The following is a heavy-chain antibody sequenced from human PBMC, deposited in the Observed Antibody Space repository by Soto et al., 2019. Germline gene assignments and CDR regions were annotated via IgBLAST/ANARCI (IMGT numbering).Heavy chain of an antibody. CDR3: ARDLVNGDYYYGMDV. D-gene: IGHD4-17*01. CDR1: GGSISSGGYY. V-gene: IGHV4-31*03. CDR2: IDYSGST. J-gene: IGHJ6*02. Sequence: QVQLQESGPGLVKPSQTLSLTCTVSGGSISSGGYYWSWIRQHPGKGLEWIGYIDYSGSTYYNPSLKSRVTISVDTSKNQFSLKLSSVTAADTAVYYCARDLVNGDYYYGMDVWGQGTTVTVSS.